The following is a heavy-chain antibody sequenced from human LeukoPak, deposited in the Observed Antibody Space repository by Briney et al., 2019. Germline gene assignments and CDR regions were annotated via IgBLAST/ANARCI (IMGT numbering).Heavy chain of an antibody. CDR3: ARDVSPAVAGIPFDY. J-gene: IGHJ4*02. CDR1: GYTFTGYY. V-gene: IGHV1-2*02. CDR2: INPNSGGT. D-gene: IGHD6-19*01. Sequence: ALVKVSCKASGYTFTGYYMHWVRQAPGQGLEWMGWINPNSGGTNYAQKFQGRVTMTRDTSISTAYMELSRLRSDDTAVYYCARDVSPAVAGIPFDYWGQGTLVTVSS.